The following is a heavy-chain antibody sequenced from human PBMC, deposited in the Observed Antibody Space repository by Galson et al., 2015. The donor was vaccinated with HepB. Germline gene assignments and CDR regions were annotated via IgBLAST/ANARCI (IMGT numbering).Heavy chain of an antibody. D-gene: IGHD3-22*01. J-gene: IGHJ6*03. CDR1: GYSFTSYW. V-gene: IGHV5-51*03. CDR2: IYPGDSDT. CDR3: ARRGFYYVSSGYYYYYYMDV. Sequence: QSGAEVKKPGESPKISCKGSGYSFTSYWIGWVRQMPGKGLEWMGIIYPGDSDTRYSPSFQGQVTISADKSISTAYLQWSSLKASDTAMYYCARRGFYYVSSGYYYYYYMDVWGKGTTVTVSS.